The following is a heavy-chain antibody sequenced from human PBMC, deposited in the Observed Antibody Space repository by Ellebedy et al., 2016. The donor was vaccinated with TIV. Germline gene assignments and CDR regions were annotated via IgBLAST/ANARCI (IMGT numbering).Heavy chain of an antibody. CDR2: ISYDGSNK. Sequence: GGSLRLSXAASGFTFSSYAMHWVRQAPGKGLEWVAVISYDGSNKYYADSVKGRLTISRDNSKNTLYLQMNSLRAEDTAVYYCGREFTTMVRGVDAFDIWGQGTMVTVSS. CDR1: GFTFSSYA. D-gene: IGHD3-10*01. V-gene: IGHV3-30-3*01. CDR3: GREFTTMVRGVDAFDI. J-gene: IGHJ3*02.